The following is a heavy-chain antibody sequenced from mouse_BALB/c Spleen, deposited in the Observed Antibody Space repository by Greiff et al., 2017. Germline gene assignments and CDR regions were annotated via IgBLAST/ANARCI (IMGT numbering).Heavy chain of an antibody. CDR2: IWGDGST. CDR1: GFSLTGYG. CDR3: ARDEDYGYYGHYYAMDY. V-gene: IGHV2-6-7*01. Sequence: VQGVESGPGLVAPSQSLSITCTVSGFSLTGYGVNWVRQPPGKGLEWLGMIWGDGSTDYNSALKSRLSISKDNSKSQVFLKMNSLQTDDTARYYCARDEDYGYYGHYYAMDYWGQGTSVTVSS. J-gene: IGHJ4*01. D-gene: IGHD2-3*01.